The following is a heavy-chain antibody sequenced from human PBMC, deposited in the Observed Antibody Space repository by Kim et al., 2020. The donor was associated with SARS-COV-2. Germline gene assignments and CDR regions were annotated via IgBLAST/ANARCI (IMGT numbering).Heavy chain of an antibody. Sequence: GGSLRLSCTASGFNVRSYWMHWVRQAPGKGLEWVSRINQDGTTTTHADYVKGRFTISRDSAKNTLFLQMNNLRAEDTAVYYCSRNTFGPEDYWGQGTL. D-gene: IGHD3-3*01. CDR3: SRNTFGPEDY. CDR1: GFNVRSYW. CDR2: INQDGTTT. J-gene: IGHJ4*02. V-gene: IGHV3-74*01.